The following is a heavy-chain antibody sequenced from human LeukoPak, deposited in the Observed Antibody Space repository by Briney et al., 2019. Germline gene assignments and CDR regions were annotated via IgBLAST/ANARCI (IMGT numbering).Heavy chain of an antibody. CDR2: INHSGST. V-gene: IGHV4-34*01. CDR3: ARGAVAGLYYFDY. D-gene: IGHD6-19*01. Sequence: SGTLSLTCAVYGGSFSGYYWSWIRQPPGKGLEWIGEINHSGSTNYNPSLKSRVTISVDTSKNQFSLKLSSVTAADTAVYYCARGAVAGLYYFDYWGQGTLVTVSS. CDR1: GGSFSGYY. J-gene: IGHJ4*02.